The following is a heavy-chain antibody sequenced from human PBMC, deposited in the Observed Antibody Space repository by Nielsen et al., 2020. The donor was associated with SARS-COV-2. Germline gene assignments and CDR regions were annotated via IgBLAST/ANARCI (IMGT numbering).Heavy chain of an antibody. CDR2: IFSNDEK. J-gene: IGHJ6*03. D-gene: IGHD3-3*01. Sequence: WIRQPPGKALESLAHIFSNDEKSYSTSLKSRLTTSKDTSKSQVVLTMTNMDPVDTATYYCARIKLSEYYDFWSGYRYYYYYYMDVWGKGTTVTVSS. CDR3: ARIKLSEYYDFWSGYRYYYYYYMDV. V-gene: IGHV2-26*01.